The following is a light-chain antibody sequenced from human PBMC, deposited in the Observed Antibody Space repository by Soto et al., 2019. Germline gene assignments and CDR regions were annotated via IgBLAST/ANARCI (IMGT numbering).Light chain of an antibody. CDR1: QSVSSY. Sequence: EIVLTQSPATLSLSPGERATLSCRASQSVSSYLAWYQQKPGQAPRLLIYDASNRATGIPARFSGSGSGTDFTLTISSLQPDDFATYYCQQYSTYTPRTFGQGTRLEIK. CDR3: QQYSTYTPRT. CDR2: DAS. J-gene: IGKJ5*01. V-gene: IGKV3-11*01.